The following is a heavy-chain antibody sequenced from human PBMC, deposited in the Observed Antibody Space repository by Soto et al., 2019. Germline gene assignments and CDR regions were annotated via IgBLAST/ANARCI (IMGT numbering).Heavy chain of an antibody. V-gene: IGHV4-59*01. J-gene: IGHJ6*02. D-gene: IGHD3-3*01. CDR1: GGSISVYY. CDR2: ISYSGTT. CDR3: ARDSLRFFEWSHWYYYYGMDV. Sequence: SETLSLTCTVSGGSISVYYWNWIRQSPGKGLEWIGYISYSGTTKYNPSLKSRVTISVDTSKNQFSLKLSSVTAADTAVYYCARDSLRFFEWSHWYYYYGMDVWGQRTTVTVSS.